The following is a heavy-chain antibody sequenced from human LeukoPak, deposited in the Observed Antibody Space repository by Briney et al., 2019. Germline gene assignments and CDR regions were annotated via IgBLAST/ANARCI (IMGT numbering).Heavy chain of an antibody. V-gene: IGHV4-59*08. D-gene: IGHD3-22*01. Sequence: SETLSLTCTVSGDSISTYYWSWIRQPPGKGLEWIGYIYYTGSTNYNPSLKSRVTISVDTSKNQFSLKLSSVTAADTAVYYCATSPAMIVVIDAFDIWGQGTMVTVSS. CDR1: GDSISTYY. CDR3: ATSPAMIVVIDAFDI. J-gene: IGHJ3*02. CDR2: IYYTGST.